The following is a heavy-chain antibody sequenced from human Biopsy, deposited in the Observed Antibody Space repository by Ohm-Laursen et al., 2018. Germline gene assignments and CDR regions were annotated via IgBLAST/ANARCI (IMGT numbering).Heavy chain of an antibody. D-gene: IGHD2-15*01. CDR3: AKIHCSGGSCYPNAFDM. J-gene: IGHJ3*02. CDR1: GFIFDDYA. Sequence: SLRLSCAASGFIFDDYAMRWVRQAPGKGLEWVSGISWNSVGIGYADSVKGRFTISRDNAKNFLYLEMNNLRPEDTALYYCAKIHCSGGSCYPNAFDMWGHGTRVTVS. CDR2: ISWNSVGI. V-gene: IGHV3-9*01.